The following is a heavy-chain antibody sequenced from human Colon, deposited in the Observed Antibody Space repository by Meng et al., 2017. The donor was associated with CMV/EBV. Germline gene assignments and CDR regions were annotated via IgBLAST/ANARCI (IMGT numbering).Heavy chain of an antibody. D-gene: IGHD6-13*01. CDR2: INPSGGST. J-gene: IGHJ4*02. Sequence: ASVKVSCKASGYTFTSYYMHWVRQAPGQGLEWMGIINPSGGSTSYAQKFQGRATMTRDTSTSTVYMEVRSLRSEDTAVYYCARVYSSSWSGFDYWGQGTLVTVSS. CDR1: GYTFTSYY. V-gene: IGHV1-46*01. CDR3: ARVYSSSWSGFDY.